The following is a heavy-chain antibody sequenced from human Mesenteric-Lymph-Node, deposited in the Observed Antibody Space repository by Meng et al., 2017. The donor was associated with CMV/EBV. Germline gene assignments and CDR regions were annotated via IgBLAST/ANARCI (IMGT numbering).Heavy chain of an antibody. CDR3: LMTAWYSYGMDV. Sequence: ASVKVSCKASGYTFTGYYMHWVRQAPGHGLEWMGWISPDSGGTNYAQKFQGRVTMTRDTSISTAYMELSRLRSDDTAVYFCLMTAWYSYGMDVWGQGTTVTVSS. CDR2: ISPDSGGT. V-gene: IGHV1-2*02. J-gene: IGHJ6*02. CDR1: GYTFTGYY. D-gene: IGHD2-15*01.